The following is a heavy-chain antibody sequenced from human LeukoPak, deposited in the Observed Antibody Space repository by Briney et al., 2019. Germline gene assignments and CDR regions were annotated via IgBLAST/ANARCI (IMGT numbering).Heavy chain of an antibody. J-gene: IGHJ4*02. V-gene: IGHV3-23*01. Sequence: GGSLRLSCAASGFTFSSYAMSWVRQAPGKGLEWVAATSSSGRTTYYADSVKGRFTFSRDNSKSTLYLQMNSLRAEDTAAYSCAKRDSGLSAEGPIDYWGQGTLVTVSS. CDR3: AKRDSGLSAEGPIDY. CDR2: TSSSGRTT. D-gene: IGHD3-10*01. CDR1: GFTFSSYA.